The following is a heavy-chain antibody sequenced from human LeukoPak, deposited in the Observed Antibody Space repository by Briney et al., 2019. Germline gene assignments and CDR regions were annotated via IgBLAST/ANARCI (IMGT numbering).Heavy chain of an antibody. CDR2: INHSGST. D-gene: IGHD3-10*01. V-gene: IGHV4-34*01. CDR3: ARVSRRWFGELLPDY. Sequence: SETLSLTCAVYGGSFSGYYWSWSRQTPGKGLEWMGEINHSGSTNYNPSLKSRVTISVDTSKNQFSLKLSSVTAADTAVCYCARVSRRWFGELLPDYWGQGTLVTVSS. CDR1: GGSFSGYY. J-gene: IGHJ4*02.